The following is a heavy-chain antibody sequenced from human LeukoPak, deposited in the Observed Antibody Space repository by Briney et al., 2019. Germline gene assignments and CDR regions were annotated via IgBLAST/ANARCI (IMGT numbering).Heavy chain of an antibody. J-gene: IGHJ6*03. CDR1: GFTFSDYY. V-gene: IGHV3-11*04. Sequence: GGSLRLSCAASGFTFSDYYMSWIRQAPGKGLEWVSYISSSGSTIYYADSVKGRFTISRDNAKNSLYLQMNSLRAEDTAVYYCARCTVTMYYYYYYMDVWGKGTTVTVSS. D-gene: IGHD4-17*01. CDR2: ISSSGSTI. CDR3: ARCTVTMYYYYYYMDV.